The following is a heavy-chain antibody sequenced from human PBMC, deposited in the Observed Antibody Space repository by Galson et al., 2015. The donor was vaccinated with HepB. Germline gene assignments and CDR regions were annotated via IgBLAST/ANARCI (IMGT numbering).Heavy chain of an antibody. CDR2: INAGHGNT. Sequence: SVKVSCKASGYTFTTYSMHWVRQAPGQRPEWMGWINAGHGNTKYSQTFQDRLTITRDTSASTAYMELSSLRSEDTALYYCARAPVISFGELLHPLNDWGQGTLVTVSS. J-gene: IGHJ4*02. CDR1: GYTFTTYS. V-gene: IGHV1-3*01. CDR3: ARAPVISFGELLHPLND. D-gene: IGHD3-10*01.